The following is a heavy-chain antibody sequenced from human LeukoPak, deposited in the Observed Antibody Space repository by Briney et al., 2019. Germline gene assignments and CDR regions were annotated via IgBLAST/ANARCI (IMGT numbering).Heavy chain of an antibody. CDR3: ARDGRDGYNLGY. CDR2: IYHSGST. D-gene: IGHD5-24*01. CDR1: GGSISSGNW. V-gene: IGHV4-4*02. J-gene: IGHJ4*02. Sequence: SETLSLTCAVSGGSISSGNWWSWVRQSPGKGLEWIVEIYHSGSTNYNPSLKSRVTVSVDKSKNQFSLNLSSVTAADTAVYYCARDGRDGYNLGYWGQGTPVTVSS.